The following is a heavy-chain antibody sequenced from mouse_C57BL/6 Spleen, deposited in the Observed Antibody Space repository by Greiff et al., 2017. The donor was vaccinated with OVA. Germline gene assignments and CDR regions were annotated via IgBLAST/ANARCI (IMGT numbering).Heavy chain of an antibody. J-gene: IGHJ4*01. D-gene: IGHD2-12*01. CDR2: IDPENGDT. CDR1: GFNIKDDY. Sequence: EVMLVESGAELVRPGASVKLSCTASGFNIKDDYMHWVKQRPEQGLEWIGWIDPENGDTEYASKFQGKATITADTSSNTAYLQLSSLTSEDTAVYYCTTVFLRGPSMDYWGQGTSVTVSS. CDR3: TTVFLRGPSMDY. V-gene: IGHV14-4*01.